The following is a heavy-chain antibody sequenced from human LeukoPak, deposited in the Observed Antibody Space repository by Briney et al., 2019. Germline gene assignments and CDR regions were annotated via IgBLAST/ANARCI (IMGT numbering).Heavy chain of an antibody. V-gene: IGHV3-9*01. D-gene: IGHD2-2*01. J-gene: IGHJ6*02. Sequence: PGRSLRLSCVASGFIFDDYGMHWVRQAPGKGLEWVAGISWNSGSIGYADSVKGRFTIYRDNTKNSLYLEMNSLRAEDTALYYCAKDGSSTGYYYYGMDVWGQGTTVTVSS. CDR1: GFIFDDYG. CDR2: ISWNSGSI. CDR3: AKDGSSTGYYYYGMDV.